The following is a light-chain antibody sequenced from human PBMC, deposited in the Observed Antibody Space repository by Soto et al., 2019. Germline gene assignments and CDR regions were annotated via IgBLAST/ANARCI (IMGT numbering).Light chain of an antibody. CDR1: QSVLYSSNNKNY. V-gene: IGKV4-1*01. CDR2: WAS. CDR3: QQYESTPPT. Sequence: DIVMTQSPDSLAVSLGERATINCKYSQSVLYSSNNKNYLAWYQQRPGQPPKLLIYWASTRESGVPDRFSGSGSGTDFTLTITSLQAEDVAVYYCQQYESTPPTFGQGTKLEIK. J-gene: IGKJ2*01.